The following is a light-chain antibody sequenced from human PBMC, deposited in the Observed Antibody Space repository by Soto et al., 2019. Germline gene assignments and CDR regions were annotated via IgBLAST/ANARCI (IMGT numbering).Light chain of an antibody. V-gene: IGLV2-8*01. J-gene: IGLJ2*01. CDR1: SSVVGGYNY. CDR3: SSYAGSNNVV. Sequence: QSALTQPPSASGSPGQSVTISCTGTSSVVGGYNYVSWYQQHPGKAPKLMIYEVSKRPSGVPDRFSGSKSGNTASLTVSGLQAEDEADYYCSSYAGSNNVVFGGGTKVTVL. CDR2: EVS.